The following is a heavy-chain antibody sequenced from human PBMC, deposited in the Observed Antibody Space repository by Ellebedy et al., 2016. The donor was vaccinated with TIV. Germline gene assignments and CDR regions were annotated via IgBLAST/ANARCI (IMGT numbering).Heavy chain of an antibody. CDR3: ARHPLEWLVGPMYFDY. V-gene: IGHV4-39*01. J-gene: IGHJ4*02. CDR2: VYHSGST. D-gene: IGHD6-19*01. Sequence: MPSETLSLTCTVSGDSISSSDYYWGWVRQPPGKGLEWIGTVYHSGSTYYNPSLKSRVTMSVDTSKNQFSLKLSSVTAADTAVYSCARHPLEWLVGPMYFDYWGQGTLVTVSS. CDR1: GDSISSSDYY.